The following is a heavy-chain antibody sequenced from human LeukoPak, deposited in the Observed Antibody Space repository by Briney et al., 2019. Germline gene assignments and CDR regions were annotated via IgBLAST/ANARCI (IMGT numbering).Heavy chain of an antibody. J-gene: IGHJ4*02. CDR3: ARDPIIAAAVNYFDH. D-gene: IGHD6-13*01. V-gene: IGHV1-69*01. CDR1: GGTFSSYA. Sequence: SVKVSCKASGGTFSSYAISWVRQAPGQGLEWMGGIIPIFGTANYAQKFQGRVTITADESTSTAYMEPSSLRSEDTAVYYCARDPIIAAAVNYFDHWGQGTLVTVSS. CDR2: IIPIFGTA.